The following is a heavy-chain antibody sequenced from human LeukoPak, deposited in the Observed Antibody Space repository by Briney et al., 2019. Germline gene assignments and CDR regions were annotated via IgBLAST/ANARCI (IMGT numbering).Heavy chain of an antibody. CDR1: GGTFSSYA. D-gene: IGHD3-10*01. CDR2: IITIFDTA. V-gene: IGHV1-69*13. CDR3: ARVRFGGSSDWSFDL. Sequence: ASVKVSCKVSGGTFSSYAISWVRQAPGQGLEWMGGIITIFDTASYAEKFQGRVTITADESTSTAYMELNSLRSEDTAVYYCARVRFGGSSDWSFDLWGRGTLVTVSS. J-gene: IGHJ2*01.